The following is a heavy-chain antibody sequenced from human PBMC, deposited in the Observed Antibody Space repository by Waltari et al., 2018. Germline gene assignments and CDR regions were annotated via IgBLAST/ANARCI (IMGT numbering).Heavy chain of an antibody. J-gene: IGHJ4*02. V-gene: IGHV4-31*03. CDR1: GGSISSGGYY. Sequence: QVQLQESGPGLVKPSQTLSLTCTVSGGSISSGGYYWSWIRQNPGKGLEWIGYIYHSGSTYYNPSLKSRVTISVDRSKNQFSLKLSSVTAADTAVYYCARDAGHVGDGYNLGYWGQGTLVTVSS. CDR3: ARDAGHVGDGYNLGY. CDR2: IYHSGST. D-gene: IGHD5-12*01.